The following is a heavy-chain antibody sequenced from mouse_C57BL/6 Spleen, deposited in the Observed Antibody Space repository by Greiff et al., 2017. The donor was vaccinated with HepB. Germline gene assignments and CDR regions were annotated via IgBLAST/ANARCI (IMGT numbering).Heavy chain of an antibody. CDR3: ARGVSTVVPFYAMDY. J-gene: IGHJ4*01. CDR1: GYAFSSYW. CDR2: IYPGDGDT. D-gene: IGHD1-1*01. V-gene: IGHV1-80*01. Sequence: VKLQESGAELVKPGASVKISCKASGYAFSSYWMNWVKQRPGKGLEWIGQIYPGDGDTNYNGKFKGKATLTADKSSSTAYMQLSSLTSEDSAVYFCARGVSTVVPFYAMDYWGQGTSVTVSS.